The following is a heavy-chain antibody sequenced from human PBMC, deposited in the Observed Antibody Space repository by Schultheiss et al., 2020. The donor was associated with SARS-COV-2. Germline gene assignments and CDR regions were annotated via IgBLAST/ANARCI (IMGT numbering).Heavy chain of an antibody. V-gene: IGHV3-7*01. Sequence: GGSLRLSCAASGFTFSSYWMSWVRQAPGKGLEWVANIKQDGSEKYYVDSVKGRFTISRDNAKNSLYLQMNSLRAEDTAVYYCARGVIAVAGTDVYDYWGQGTLVTVSS. CDR1: GFTFSSYW. J-gene: IGHJ4*02. CDR3: ARGVIAVAGTDVYDY. CDR2: IKQDGSEK. D-gene: IGHD6-19*01.